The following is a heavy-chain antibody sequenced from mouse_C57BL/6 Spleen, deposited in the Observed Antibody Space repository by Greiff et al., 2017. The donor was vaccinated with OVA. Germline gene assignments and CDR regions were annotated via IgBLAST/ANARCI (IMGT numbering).Heavy chain of an antibody. CDR2: IYPRSGNT. J-gene: IGHJ2*01. CDR3: ARRGAYYSNSYYFDY. V-gene: IGHV1-81*01. D-gene: IGHD2-5*01. CDR1: GYTFTSYG. Sequence: VKLMESGAELARPGASVKLSCKASGYTFTSYGISWVKQRTGQGLEWIGEIYPRSGNTYYNEKFKGKATLTADKSSSTAYMELRSLTSEDSAVYFCARRGAYYSNSYYFDYWGQGTTLTVSS.